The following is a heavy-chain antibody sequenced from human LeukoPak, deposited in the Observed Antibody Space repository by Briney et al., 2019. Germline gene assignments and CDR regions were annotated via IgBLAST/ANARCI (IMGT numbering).Heavy chain of an antibody. V-gene: IGHV3-74*01. CDR1: GFTFSSYW. CDR2: INSDGSST. D-gene: IGHD6-13*01. Sequence: GGSLRLSCAASGFTFSSYWMHWVRQAPGKGLVWVSRINSDGSSTSYADSGKGRFTISRDNAKNTLYLQMNSLRAEDTAVYYCASIAAAGDFDYWGQGTLVTVSS. CDR3: ASIAAAGDFDY. J-gene: IGHJ4*02.